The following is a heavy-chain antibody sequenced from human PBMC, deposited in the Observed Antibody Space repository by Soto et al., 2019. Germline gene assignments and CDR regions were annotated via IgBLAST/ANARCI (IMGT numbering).Heavy chain of an antibody. V-gene: IGHV3-30*03. CDR3: ARDGSGTTGGYYYYGMDV. Sequence: GGSLRLSCAASGFTFSSYGMHWVRQAPGKGLEWVAVISYDGSNKYYADSVKGRFTISRDNSKNTLYLQMNSLRAEDTAVYYCARDGSGTTGGYYYYGMDVWGQGTTVTVSS. CDR2: ISYDGSNK. J-gene: IGHJ6*02. CDR1: GFTFSSYG. D-gene: IGHD1-7*01.